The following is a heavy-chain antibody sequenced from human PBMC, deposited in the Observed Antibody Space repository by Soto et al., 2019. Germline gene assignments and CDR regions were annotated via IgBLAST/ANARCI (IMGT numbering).Heavy chain of an antibody. J-gene: IGHJ4*02. CDR3: ARVASDNITSADH. Sequence: EVQLFESGGGLVQPGGSLRLSCAASGFIFNAYAMTWVRQAPGKGLEWVSAIGGSGGNTYYAASVKGRFTISRDNSKETVDLEMSRLRVDDTAVYFCARVASDNITSADHWVQAILVTVSS. D-gene: IGHD5-12*01. CDR2: IGGSGGNT. V-gene: IGHV3-23*01. CDR1: GFIFNAYA.